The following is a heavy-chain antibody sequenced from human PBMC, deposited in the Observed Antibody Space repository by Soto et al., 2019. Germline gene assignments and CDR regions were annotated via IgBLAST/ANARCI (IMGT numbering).Heavy chain of an antibody. CDR1: GSTFTSYA. CDR3: ARETLFYDILTGSRDYYYGMDV. Sequence: ASLKVSCKTSGSTFTSYAMHCVRQSPGQRVELMGWINAGNGNTKYSQKFQGRVTITRDTSASTAYMELSSLRSEDTAVYYCARETLFYDILTGSRDYYYGMDVWGQGTTVTVSS. V-gene: IGHV1-3*01. D-gene: IGHD3-9*01. J-gene: IGHJ6*02. CDR2: INAGNGNT.